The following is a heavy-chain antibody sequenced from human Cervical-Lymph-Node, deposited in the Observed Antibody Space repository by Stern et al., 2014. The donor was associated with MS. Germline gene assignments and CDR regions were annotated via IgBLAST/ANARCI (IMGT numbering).Heavy chain of an antibody. CDR2: IWHDGTKK. V-gene: IGHV3-33*01. CDR1: AFNFNNYA. Sequence: VQLVESGGGVVQPGTSLRLSCAASAFNFNNYAMHWVRQAPGQGLDWVAVIWHDGTKKYYADSVRGRFTISRDHSKNTLYLQMTGLRADDTAVYYCAADRYCSADSCQGLFDYWGQGTLVTVSS. CDR3: AADRYCSADSCQGLFDY. D-gene: IGHD2-15*01. J-gene: IGHJ4*02.